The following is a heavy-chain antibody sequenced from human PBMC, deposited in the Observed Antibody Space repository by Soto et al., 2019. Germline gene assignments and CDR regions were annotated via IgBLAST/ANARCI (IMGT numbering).Heavy chain of an antibody. J-gene: IGHJ4*02. Sequence: PGGSLRLSCAASGFTFNNYWMHWVRQAPGKGLVCVSSIHGEGSNKAYADSVKGRFTISRDNAKNTLYLQMEGLGAEDTAVYYCTTGGLTNSYWGQGTLVTVSS. V-gene: IGHV3-74*01. CDR1: GFTFNNYW. CDR2: IHGEGSNK. CDR3: TTGGLTNSY. D-gene: IGHD2-8*01.